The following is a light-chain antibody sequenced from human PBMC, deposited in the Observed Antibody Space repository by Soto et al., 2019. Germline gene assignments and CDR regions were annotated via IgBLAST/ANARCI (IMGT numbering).Light chain of an antibody. Sequence: QSVLTQPPSASGSPGQSVTISCTGTSSDVGAYNYVSWYQQHAGKAPKLVIYEVTKRPSGVPDRFSGSKSANTASLTVYGLQAEDEADYYCSSFASSNTWVFGGGTKLTVL. J-gene: IGLJ3*02. V-gene: IGLV2-8*01. CDR1: SSDVGAYNY. CDR3: SSFASSNTWV. CDR2: EVT.